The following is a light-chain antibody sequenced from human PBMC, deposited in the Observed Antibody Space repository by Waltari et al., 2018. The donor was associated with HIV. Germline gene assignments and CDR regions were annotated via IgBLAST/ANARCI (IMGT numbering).Light chain of an antibody. CDR1: SPNIGSND. CDR3: GTWDSGLSAVV. J-gene: IGLJ3*02. Sequence: QSVLTQPPSVSAAPGQRVPISCSGSSPNIGSNDVSWYQQLPGTAPKLLIFDNYKRPSGIPDRFSGSKSGTSATLGITGLQTGDEADYYCGTWDSGLSAVVFGGGTKLTVL. CDR2: DNY. V-gene: IGLV1-51*01.